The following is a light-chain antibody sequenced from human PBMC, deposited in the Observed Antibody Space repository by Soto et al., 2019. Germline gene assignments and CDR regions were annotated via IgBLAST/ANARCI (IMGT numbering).Light chain of an antibody. CDR3: SSYTSLSTRV. CDR1: SSVVGGYNY. CDR2: DVS. J-gene: IGLJ1*01. V-gene: IGLV2-14*01. Sequence: QSVLTQPASVSGSPGQSITISCTGTSSVVGGYNYASWYQQHPGKAPKLMIYDVSNRPSGVSNRFSGSKSGNTASLTISGLQAEDEADYYCSSYTSLSTRVFGTGTKVTVL.